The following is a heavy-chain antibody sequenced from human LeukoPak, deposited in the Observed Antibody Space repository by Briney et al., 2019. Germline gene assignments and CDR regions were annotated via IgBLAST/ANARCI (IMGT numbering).Heavy chain of an antibody. J-gene: IGHJ6*02. V-gene: IGHV3-23*01. CDR3: ARVSGRIQVWPQPFGDGMDV. CDR2: IGDSGERT. D-gene: IGHD5-18*01. CDR1: GFSVSGYA. Sequence: GGSLRLSCAASGFSVSGYAMSWVRQAPGKGLELPSAIGDSGERTYYADSVRGRLTISRDNSKNTLFLQMNSLRVEDTAVYYCARVSGRIQVWPQPFGDGMDVWGQRTTVTVSS.